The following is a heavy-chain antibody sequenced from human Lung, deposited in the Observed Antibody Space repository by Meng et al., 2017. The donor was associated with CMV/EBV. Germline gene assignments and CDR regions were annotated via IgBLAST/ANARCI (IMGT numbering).Heavy chain of an antibody. CDR2: IIPIFGTA. CDR3: ARGGGVASSFGMDV. D-gene: IGHD2-15*01. J-gene: IGHJ6*02. CDR1: GGTFSSYA. V-gene: IGHV1-69*05. Sequence: SVXVSXXASGGTFSSYAISWVRQAPGQGLEWMGGIIPIFGTANYAQKFQGRVTITTDESTSTAYMELSNLRSDDTAVYYCARGGGVASSFGMDVWGQGTTVTVSS.